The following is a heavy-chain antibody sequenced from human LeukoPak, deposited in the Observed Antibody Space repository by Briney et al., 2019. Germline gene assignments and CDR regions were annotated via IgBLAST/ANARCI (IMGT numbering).Heavy chain of an antibody. CDR2: IYQSGNT. CDR1: GYSITSGYY. D-gene: IGHD1-26*01. Sequence: SETLSLTCTVSGYSITSGYYWGWIRQPPGKGLEGIGRIYQSGNTYYNPSLKSRVNISVDTSKNQFSLKLSSVTAADTAVYYCARDKWELPNWFDPWGQGTLVTVSS. CDR3: ARDKWELPNWFDP. J-gene: IGHJ5*02. V-gene: IGHV4-38-2*02.